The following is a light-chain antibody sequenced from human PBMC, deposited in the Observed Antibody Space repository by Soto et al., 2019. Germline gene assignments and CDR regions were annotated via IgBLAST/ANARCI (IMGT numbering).Light chain of an antibody. V-gene: IGKV3-15*01. J-gene: IGKJ5*01. CDR2: GAF. Sequence: IVMTQSPLTLSVSQGERATLSCRASQSINNNLARYQQRPGQAPSLIIYGAFTRATGIPARFSGSGSGTDFTLTISGLEPEDFALYSCQQYGDSPITFGQGTRLEIK. CDR3: QQYGDSPIT. CDR1: QSINNN.